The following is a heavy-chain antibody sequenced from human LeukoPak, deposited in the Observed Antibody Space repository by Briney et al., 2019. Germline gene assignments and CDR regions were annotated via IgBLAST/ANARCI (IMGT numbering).Heavy chain of an antibody. Sequence: PGGSLRLSCAASGFAFTSYGMHWVRQAPGKGLEWVAVISYDGIKRDYADSVKGRFTISRDNSKDTLYLQMNSLRVEDTAVYYCATIVASGTRAYYGMDVWGQGTTVTVSS. D-gene: IGHD6-13*01. CDR1: GFAFTSYG. CDR2: ISYDGIKR. CDR3: ATIVASGTRAYYGMDV. V-gene: IGHV3-30*03. J-gene: IGHJ6*02.